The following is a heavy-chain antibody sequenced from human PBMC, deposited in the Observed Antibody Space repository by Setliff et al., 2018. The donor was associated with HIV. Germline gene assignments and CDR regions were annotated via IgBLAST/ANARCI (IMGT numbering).Heavy chain of an antibody. CDR2: IYYSGST. CDR3: ARGGCSSTSCYNYYYYGMDV. Sequence: SETLSLTCTVSGGSISSGDYYWSWIRQPQGKGLEWIGYIYYSGSTYYNPSLKSRFTISVDTSKNQFSLKLSSVTAADTAVYYCARGGCSSTSCYNYYYYGMDVWGQGTTVTVSS. J-gene: IGHJ6*02. CDR1: GGSISSGDYY. V-gene: IGHV4-30-4*08. D-gene: IGHD2-2*01.